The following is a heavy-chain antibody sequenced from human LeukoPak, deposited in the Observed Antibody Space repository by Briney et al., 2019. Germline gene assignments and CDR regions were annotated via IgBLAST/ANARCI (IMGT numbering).Heavy chain of an antibody. CDR2: IYYSGST. V-gene: IGHV4-59*08. CDR3: ARHGVYSSSSYFDY. J-gene: IGHJ4*02. D-gene: IGHD6-6*01. Sequence: SETLSLTCTVSGGSISSYYWSWIRQPPGKGLEWIGYIYYSGSTNYKPSLKSRVTISVDTSKNQFSLKLSSVTAADTAVYYCARHGVYSSSSYFDYLGQGTLVTVSS. CDR1: GGSISSYY.